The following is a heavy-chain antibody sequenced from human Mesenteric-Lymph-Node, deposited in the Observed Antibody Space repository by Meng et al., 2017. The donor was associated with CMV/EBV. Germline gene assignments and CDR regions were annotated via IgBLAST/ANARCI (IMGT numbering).Heavy chain of an antibody. D-gene: IGHD4-17*01. CDR2: IGFDGSTK. J-gene: IGHJ4*02. V-gene: IGHV3-30-3*01. CDR1: GFTFSDHA. Sequence: GGSLRLSCAVSGFTFSDHAMHWVRQAPGKGLEWVAIIGFDGSTKYYADSVKGRFTISRDNSRDTLFLQMNSLKTEDTAVYYCASRITTVTGIDYWGRGTLVTVSS. CDR3: ASRITTVTGIDY.